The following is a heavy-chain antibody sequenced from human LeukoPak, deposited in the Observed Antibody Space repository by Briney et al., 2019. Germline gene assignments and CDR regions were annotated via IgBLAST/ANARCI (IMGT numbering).Heavy chain of an antibody. J-gene: IGHJ3*02. CDR2: ISSSGSTI. V-gene: IGHV3-11*04. D-gene: IGHD2-21*02. Sequence: GSLRLSCAASGFTFSDYYMSWIRQAPGKGLEWVSYISSSGSTIYYADSVKGRFTISRDNAKNSLYLQMNSLRAEDTAVYYCARDGDSYGKPNDAFDIWGQGTVVTVSS. CDR1: GFTFSDYY. CDR3: ARDGDSYGKPNDAFDI.